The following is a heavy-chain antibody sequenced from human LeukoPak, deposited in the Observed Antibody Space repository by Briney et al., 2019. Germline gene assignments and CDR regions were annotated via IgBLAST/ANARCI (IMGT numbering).Heavy chain of an antibody. J-gene: IGHJ4*02. D-gene: IGHD3-22*01. Sequence: GGSLRLSCTASGFIFSSLWMAWVRQAPGKGLEWVANIKPDGSLQFYGDSVKGRFTISRDNAKNSLYLQMNNLRAEDTALYYCATSYDSSGCDWGQGTLVTVSS. CDR1: GFIFSSLW. CDR2: IKPDGSLQ. V-gene: IGHV3-7*01. CDR3: ATSYDSSGCD.